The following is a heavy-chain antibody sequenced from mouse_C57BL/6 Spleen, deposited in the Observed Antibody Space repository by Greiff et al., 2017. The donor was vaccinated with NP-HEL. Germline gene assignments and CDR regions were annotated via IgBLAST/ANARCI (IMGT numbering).Heavy chain of an antibody. CDR2: IDPSDSYT. Sequence: QVQLQQPGAELVKPGASVKLSCKASGYTFTSYWMQWVKQRPGQGLEWIGEIDPSDSYTNYNQKFKGKATLTVDTSSSTAYMQLSSLTSEDSAVYYCARWAPVAKYFDVWGTGTTVTVSS. V-gene: IGHV1-50*01. CDR1: GYTFTSYW. D-gene: IGHD1-1*01. J-gene: IGHJ1*03. CDR3: ARWAPVAKYFDV.